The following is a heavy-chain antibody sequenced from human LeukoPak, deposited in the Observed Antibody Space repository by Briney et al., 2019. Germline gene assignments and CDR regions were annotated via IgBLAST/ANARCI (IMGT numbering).Heavy chain of an antibody. CDR2: INPNCGGT. Sequence: ASVKVSCTASGYTFTGYYMHWVRQAPGQELEWMGGINPNCGGTNYAQKFQGRVTMTRDTSISTAYMELSRLRSDDTAVYYCARARDIVVVPAAKGGYGMDVWGQGTTVTVSS. J-gene: IGHJ6*02. CDR1: GYTFTGYY. D-gene: IGHD2-2*01. V-gene: IGHV1-2*02. CDR3: ARARDIVVVPAAKGGYGMDV.